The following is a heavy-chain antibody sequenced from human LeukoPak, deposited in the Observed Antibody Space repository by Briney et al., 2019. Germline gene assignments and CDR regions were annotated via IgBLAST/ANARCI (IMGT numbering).Heavy chain of an antibody. Sequence: GESLRLSCAASGFTFTTYWMSWVRQAPGKGLEWVANIKQDGTEKYYVDSVKGRFTISRDNAKNSLYLQMSSLRVEDTAVYYCTRDPRHFDSCGQGTLVTVSS. V-gene: IGHV3-7*01. CDR2: IKQDGTEK. J-gene: IGHJ5*01. CDR3: TRDPRHFDS. CDR1: GFTFTTYW. D-gene: IGHD6-6*01.